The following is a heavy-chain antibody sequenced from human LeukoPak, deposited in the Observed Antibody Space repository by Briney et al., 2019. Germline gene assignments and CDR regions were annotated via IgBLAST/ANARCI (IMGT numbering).Heavy chain of an antibody. CDR1: GYTFTDYY. V-gene: IGHV1-2*02. CDR3: TSVVGVTTGFVY. J-gene: IGHJ4*02. Sequence: ASVKVSCTASGYTFTDYYIHWVRQAPGQGLEWMGWINPNSGGTNYAQKFQGRVAVTRDTSISTAYMDLSRLRSDDTAVYYCTSVVGVTTGFVYWGQGTLVTVSS. CDR2: INPNSGGT. D-gene: IGHD1-26*01.